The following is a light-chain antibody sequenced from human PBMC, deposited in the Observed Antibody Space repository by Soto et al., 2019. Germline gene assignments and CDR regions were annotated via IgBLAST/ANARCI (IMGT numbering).Light chain of an antibody. J-gene: IGLJ1*01. V-gene: IGLV2-14*01. CDR3: SSYTSSNTLV. Sequence: QSALTQPASVSGSPGQSITISCTGTSSDVGGYEFVSWYQQHPGKAPKLMIYEVSNRPSGISNRFSGSKSGNTASLTISGLQAEDEADYYCSSYTSSNTLVFGTGTKVTVL. CDR1: SSDVGGYEF. CDR2: EVS.